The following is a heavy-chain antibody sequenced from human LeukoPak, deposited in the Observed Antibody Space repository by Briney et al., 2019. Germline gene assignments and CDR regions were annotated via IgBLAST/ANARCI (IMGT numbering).Heavy chain of an antibody. CDR3: ARVSSSRVRGVIISDNWFDP. D-gene: IGHD3-10*01. Sequence: SETLSLTCTVSGGSISRYYWSWIRQPAGKGLVWIGRIYTSGSTNYNPSLKSRVTMSVDTSKNQFSLKLSSVTAADTAVYYCARVSSSRVRGVIISDNWFDPWGQGTLVTVSS. CDR1: GGSISRYY. CDR2: IYTSGST. V-gene: IGHV4-4*07. J-gene: IGHJ5*02.